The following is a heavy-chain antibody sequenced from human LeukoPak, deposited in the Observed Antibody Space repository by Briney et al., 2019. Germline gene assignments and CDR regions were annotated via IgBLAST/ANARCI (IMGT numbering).Heavy chain of an antibody. V-gene: IGHV4-34*01. CDR2: INHSGST. Sequence: SETLSLTCAVYGGSFSGYYWSWIRQPPGKGLEWIGEINHSGSTNYNPSLKSRVTISVDTSKNQFSLKLSSVTAADTAVYYCARGKGLRYFDWLSKTRPDAFDIWGQGTMVTVSS. CDR3: ARGKGLRYFDWLSKTRPDAFDI. J-gene: IGHJ3*02. D-gene: IGHD3-9*01. CDR1: GGSFSGYY.